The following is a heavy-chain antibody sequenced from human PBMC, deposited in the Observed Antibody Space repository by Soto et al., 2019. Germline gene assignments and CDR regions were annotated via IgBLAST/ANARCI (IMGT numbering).Heavy chain of an antibody. J-gene: IGHJ6*02. V-gene: IGHV3-74*03. CDR1: GFPFSGYW. CDR3: TRGHYYGMDV. CDR2: STTDGTAK. Sequence: GESLRLSCAASGFPFSGYWMHWVRQGPRKGLVWVSRSTTDGTAKTYADSVEGRFTISRDNAKNMLYLQMNTLRADDTAVYYCTRGHYYGMDVLGQGTTVT.